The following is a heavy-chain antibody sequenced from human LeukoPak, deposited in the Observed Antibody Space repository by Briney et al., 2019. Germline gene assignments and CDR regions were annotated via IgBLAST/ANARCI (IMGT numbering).Heavy chain of an antibody. CDR3: ARVPSSIAARLGYFDY. J-gene: IGHJ4*02. CDR2: INPNSGGT. Sequence: GASVKVSCKASGYTFIGFYMHWVRQAPGQGLEWMGWINPNSGGTNYAQKFQGRVTMTRDTSISTAYMELSRLRSDDTAVYCCARVPSSIAARLGYFDYWGQGTLVTVSS. D-gene: IGHD6-6*01. V-gene: IGHV1-2*02. CDR1: GYTFIGFY.